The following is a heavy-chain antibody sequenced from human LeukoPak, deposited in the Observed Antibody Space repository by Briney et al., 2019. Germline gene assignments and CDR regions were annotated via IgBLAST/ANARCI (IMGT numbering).Heavy chain of an antibody. CDR2: IIPIFGTA. D-gene: IGHD3-3*01. V-gene: IGHV1-69*13. CDR1: GGTFSSYA. J-gene: IGHJ6*02. CDR3: ARGGTIFGVVIGDYYYYGMDV. Sequence: GASVKVSCKASGGTFSSYAISWVRQAPGQGLEWMGGIIPIFGTANYAQKFQGRVTITADESTSTAYMELSSLRSEDTAVYCCARGGTIFGVVIGDYYYYGMDVWGQGTTVTVSS.